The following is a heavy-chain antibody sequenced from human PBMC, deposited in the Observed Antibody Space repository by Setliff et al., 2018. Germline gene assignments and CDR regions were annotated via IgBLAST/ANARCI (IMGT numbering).Heavy chain of an antibody. V-gene: IGHV4-39*01. CDR2: AFSGGST. CDR3: ARSFSRREKFLLDY. Sequence: SETLSLTCTVSGGSVNNSHDYWGWIRRPPWKGLEWIGSAFSGGSTYYSPSLKSRLTISVDTSKNQFSLKVSSVTAADTAVYYCARSFSRREKFLLDYWGQGALVTVSS. CDR1: GGSVNNSHDY. J-gene: IGHJ4*02.